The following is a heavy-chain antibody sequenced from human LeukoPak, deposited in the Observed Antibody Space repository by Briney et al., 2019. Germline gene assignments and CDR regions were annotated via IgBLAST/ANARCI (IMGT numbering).Heavy chain of an antibody. Sequence: SETLSLTCGVSGGSFSGYYWSWIRQSPGKGLEWIGYIYYRGSTNYNPSLKSRVTISVDTSKNQFSLKLSSVTAADTAVYYCARENGDYGPFDYWGQGTLVTVSS. CDR3: ARENGDYGPFDY. CDR2: IYYRGST. J-gene: IGHJ4*02. CDR1: GGSFSGYY. V-gene: IGHV4-59*01. D-gene: IGHD4-17*01.